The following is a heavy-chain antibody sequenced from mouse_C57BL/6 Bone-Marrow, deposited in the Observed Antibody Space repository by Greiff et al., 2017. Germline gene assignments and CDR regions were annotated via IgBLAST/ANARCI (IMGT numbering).Heavy chain of an antibody. Sequence: QVQLQQSGAELVKPGASVKLSCKASGYTFTSYWMHWVKQRPGRGLEWIGRIDPNSGGTKYNEKFKSKATLTVDQPSSTAYLQLSSLTSEESAVYYCARGRSGFAYWGQGTLVTVSA. CDR3: ARGRSGFAY. CDR2: IDPNSGGT. J-gene: IGHJ3*01. V-gene: IGHV1-72*01. CDR1: GYTFTSYW.